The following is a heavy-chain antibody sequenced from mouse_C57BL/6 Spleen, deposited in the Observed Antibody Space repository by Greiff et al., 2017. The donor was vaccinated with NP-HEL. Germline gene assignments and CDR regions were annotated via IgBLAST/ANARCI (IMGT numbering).Heavy chain of an antibody. CDR2: IDPANGDT. V-gene: IGHV14-4*01. CDR3: TTSSDYGGYFDY. J-gene: IGHJ2*01. CDR1: GFNIKDDY. D-gene: IGHD2-4*01. Sequence: EVQLQQSGAELVRPGASVKLSCTASGFNIKDDYMLWVKQRPEQGLEWIGWIDPANGDTEYASKFQGKATITADTSSNTAYLQLSSLTSEDAADYYCTTSSDYGGYFDYWGQGTTLTVSS.